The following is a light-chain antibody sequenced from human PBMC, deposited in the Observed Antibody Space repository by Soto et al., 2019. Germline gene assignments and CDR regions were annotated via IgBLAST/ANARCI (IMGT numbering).Light chain of an antibody. Sequence: QAVVTQKPSLTVSPGGTVTLTCASNTGTVTSGHHPNWFQQKPGQAPRAVIYDISNKQSWTPARFSGSLLGGKAALTLSGVQPEDEAEYYCLLYYDGPWVFGGGTKVTVL. CDR1: TGTVTSGHH. J-gene: IGLJ3*02. CDR3: LLYYDGPWV. V-gene: IGLV7-43*01. CDR2: DIS.